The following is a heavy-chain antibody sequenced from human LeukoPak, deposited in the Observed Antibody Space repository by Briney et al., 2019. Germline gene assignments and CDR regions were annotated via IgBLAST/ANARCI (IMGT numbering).Heavy chain of an antibody. CDR1: GFTLSSYA. V-gene: IGHV3-23*01. J-gene: IGHJ4*02. CDR3: AKQSAGSVAWYSLHYDF. CDR2: VDGGGGGT. D-gene: IGHD6-13*01. Sequence: PGGSLRLSCAASGFTLSSYAMTWVRQAPGRGLEWVSSVDGGGGGTYYADSVKGRFTISRDNSKDTLYLQMNGLRAEDTAVYFCAKQSAGSVAWYSLHYDFWGQGPLVTVSS.